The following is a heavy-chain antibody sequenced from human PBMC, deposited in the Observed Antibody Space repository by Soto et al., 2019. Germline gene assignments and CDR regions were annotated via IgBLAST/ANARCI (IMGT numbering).Heavy chain of an antibody. V-gene: IGHV3-74*01. D-gene: IGHD1-26*01. CDR1: GFTFSSYW. CDR3: ARVGQGAWYFDL. CDR2: INPDGRVT. Sequence: EVQLVESGGGLVQPGGSLTLSCAASGFTFSSYWMHWVRQAPGKGVVWVSRINPDGRVTNYADSEKGRFTTSRDNAKNTLYLPMNSLRPEDTAVYYCARVGQGAWYFDLWGRGTLVTVSS. J-gene: IGHJ2*01.